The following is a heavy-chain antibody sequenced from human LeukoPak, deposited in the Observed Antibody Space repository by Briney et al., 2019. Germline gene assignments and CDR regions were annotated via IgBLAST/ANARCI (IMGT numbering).Heavy chain of an antibody. D-gene: IGHD5-12*01. V-gene: IGHV3-7*01. CDR1: GFTFSSFW. CDR2: INQDGSEK. CDR3: ARDGGVSGYDLLDY. J-gene: IGHJ4*02. Sequence: QPGGSLRPSCAASGFTFSSFWMTWVRQAPGKGLEWVANINQDGSEKYYVDSVKGRFTISRDNAKNSVYLQMNSLRAEDTAVYYCARDGGVSGYDLLDYWGQGTLVTVSS.